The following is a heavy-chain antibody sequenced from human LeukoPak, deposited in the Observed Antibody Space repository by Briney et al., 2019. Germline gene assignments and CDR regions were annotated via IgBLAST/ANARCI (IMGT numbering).Heavy chain of an antibody. V-gene: IGHV4-39*01. CDR1: GGSISSSSYY. CDR3: ARPAENDAFDI. Sequence: SVTLSLTCTVSGGSISSSSYYWGWIRQPPGKGLEWIGSIYYSGSTYYNPSLKSRVTISVDTSKNQFSLKLSSVTAADTAVYYGARPAENDAFDIWGQGTMVTVSS. CDR2: IYYSGST. J-gene: IGHJ3*02.